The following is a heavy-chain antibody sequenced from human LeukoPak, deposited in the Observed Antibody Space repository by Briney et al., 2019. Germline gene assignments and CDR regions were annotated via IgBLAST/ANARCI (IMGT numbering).Heavy chain of an antibody. J-gene: IGHJ4*02. V-gene: IGHV3-48*02. CDR2: IVGSGNTI. D-gene: IGHD3-10*01. Sequence: GGSVTLCCAASGFTFSGYSMIGARQAPGKGLDWVSHIVGSGNTIYYADSVKSRFTISRDNAKNSLYLQVNRLRDEDTAVYFCARGRTYGSGSYWAFDYWGEGTLVTVSS. CDR3: ARGRTYGSGSYWAFDY. CDR1: GFTFSGYS.